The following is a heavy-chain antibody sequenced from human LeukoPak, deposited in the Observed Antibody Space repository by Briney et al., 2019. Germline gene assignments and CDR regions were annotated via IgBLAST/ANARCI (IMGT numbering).Heavy chain of an antibody. V-gene: IGHV4-38-2*02. D-gene: IGHD5-18*01. CDR3: ARGGSYGYRYYFDY. Sequence: SETLSLTCTVSGYSINSGYYWGWIRQPPGKGLEWIGSIYHRGSTYYNPSLKSRVTISVDTSKNQFSLKLSSVTAADTAVYYCARGGSYGYRYYFDYWGQGTLVTVSS. J-gene: IGHJ4*02. CDR2: IYHRGST. CDR1: GYSINSGYY.